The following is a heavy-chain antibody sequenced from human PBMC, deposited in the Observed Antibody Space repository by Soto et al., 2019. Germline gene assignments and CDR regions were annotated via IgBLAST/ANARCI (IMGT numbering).Heavy chain of an antibody. CDR1: GFTFSSYG. CDR2: ISYDGSNK. Sequence: GGSLRLSCAASGFTFSSYGMHCVRQAPGKGLEWVAVISYDGSNKYYADSVKGRFTISRDNSKNTLYLQMNSLRAEDTAVYYCARGESYEYFQHWGQGTLVTVSS. V-gene: IGHV3-30*03. D-gene: IGHD3-16*02. CDR3: ARGESYEYFQH. J-gene: IGHJ1*01.